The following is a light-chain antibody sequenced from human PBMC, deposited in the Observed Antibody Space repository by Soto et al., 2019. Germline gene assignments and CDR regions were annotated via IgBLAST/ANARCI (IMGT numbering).Light chain of an antibody. CDR3: SSYTGSTTLVV. V-gene: IGLV2-14*03. CDR2: DVS. CDR1: SSDVGGYNY. Sequence: QSVLTQPASVSGSPGQSITISCTGTSSDVGGYNYVSWYQQHPGKAPKLMIYDVSNRPSGVSNRFSGSRSGSTASLTISGLHAEDEAHYYCSSYTGSTTLVVFGGGTKLTVL. J-gene: IGLJ2*01.